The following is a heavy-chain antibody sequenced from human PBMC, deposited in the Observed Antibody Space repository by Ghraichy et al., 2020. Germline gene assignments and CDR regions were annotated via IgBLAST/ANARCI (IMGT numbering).Heavy chain of an antibody. D-gene: IGHD2-21*01. Sequence: LSLTCTVPGGSISGYYWNWIRQPPGKGLEWIGHVYYRGSTNYNPSLKSRVTISVDTSKIQFSLKLTSVTAADTAVYYCARDVGYCGGDCYPYWYFDLWGRGTLVTVSS. CDR3: ARDVGYCGGDCYPYWYFDL. CDR2: VYYRGST. V-gene: IGHV4-59*01. CDR1: GGSISGYY. J-gene: IGHJ2*01.